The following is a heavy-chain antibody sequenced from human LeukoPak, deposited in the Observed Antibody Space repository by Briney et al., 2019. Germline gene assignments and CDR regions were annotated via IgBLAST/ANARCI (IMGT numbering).Heavy chain of an antibody. CDR1: GFTFSDYW. D-gene: IGHD6-19*01. CDR3: ARGGSGSGWSPY. CDR2: INSGGSNT. Sequence: GGSLRLSCAASGFTFSDYWMHWVRQAPGKGLVWVSRINSGGSNTNYADSVKGRFSISRDNAKSTLYLQMNSLRAEDTAVYYCARGGSGSGWSPYWGQGTLVTVS. J-gene: IGHJ4*02. V-gene: IGHV3-74*01.